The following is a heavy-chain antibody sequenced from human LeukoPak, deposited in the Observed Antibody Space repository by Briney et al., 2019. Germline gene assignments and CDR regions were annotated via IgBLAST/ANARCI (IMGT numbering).Heavy chain of an antibody. J-gene: IGHJ3*02. CDR3: ATSGPTDDILTGPGTFDI. CDR2: FDPEDGEI. V-gene: IGHV1-24*01. CDR1: GYTLIELS. D-gene: IGHD3-9*01. Sequence: ASVKVSCKVSGYTLIELSMHWVRQAPGKGLEWMGGFDPEDGEIIYAQQFQGRVTMTEDTSTDTAYMELSRLRSEDTAVYYCATSGPTDDILTGPGTFDIWGQGTMVTVSS.